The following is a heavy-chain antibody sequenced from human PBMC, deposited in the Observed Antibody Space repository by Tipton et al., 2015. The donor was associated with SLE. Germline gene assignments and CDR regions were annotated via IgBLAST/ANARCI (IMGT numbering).Heavy chain of an antibody. J-gene: IGHJ4*02. D-gene: IGHD2-15*01. CDR2: ISYDASNK. V-gene: IGHV3-30-3*01. CDR3: ATHVGNALDY. Sequence: SLRLSCAASGFTFSTFAMYWVRQAPGKGLEWVAVISYDASNKNYAESVKGRFTISRDNHKNTLYLQMDSLRDEDTAVYYCATHVGNALDYWGQGTLVSVSS. CDR1: GFTFSTFA.